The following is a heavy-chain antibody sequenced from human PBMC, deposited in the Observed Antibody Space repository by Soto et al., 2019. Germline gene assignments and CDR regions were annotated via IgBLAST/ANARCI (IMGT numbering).Heavy chain of an antibody. Sequence: SETLSLTCIFSVVSISGYYWSWIRQPAGKELEWIGRIYSDGTTNYNPSLKGRGTMSVDTSKKQISLKLTSVTAADTAMYYCARDRGYRYGSFGSWGQGGLVTVSS. CDR2: IYSDGTT. V-gene: IGHV4-4*07. CDR3: ARDRGYRYGSFGS. J-gene: IGHJ5*02. CDR1: VVSISGYY. D-gene: IGHD5-18*01.